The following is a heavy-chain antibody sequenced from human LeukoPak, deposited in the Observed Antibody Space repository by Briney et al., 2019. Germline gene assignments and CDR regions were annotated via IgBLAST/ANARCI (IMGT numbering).Heavy chain of an antibody. Sequence: PGGSLRLSCAASGFTFSSYWMTWVRQAPGKGLEWVANIKQDGSETYYVDSVKGRFTISRDNAKNPVYLQMNSLRVEDTAVYYCVRDRGGGMDVWGKGITVTVSS. CDR1: GFTFSSYW. CDR2: IKQDGSET. V-gene: IGHV3-7*01. J-gene: IGHJ6*04. D-gene: IGHD4-23*01. CDR3: VRDRGGGMDV.